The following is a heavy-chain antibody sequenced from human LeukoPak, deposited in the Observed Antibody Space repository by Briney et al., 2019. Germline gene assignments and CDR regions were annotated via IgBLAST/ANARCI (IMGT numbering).Heavy chain of an antibody. V-gene: IGHV1-18*01. CDR1: GYTFTSYG. Sequence: ASVKVSCKASGYTFTSYGISWVRQAPGQGLEWMGWIGAYNGNTNYAQKLQGRVTMTTDTSTSTAYMELRSLRSEDTAVYYCAREPKQQPNFIQGYAFDIWGQGTMVTVSS. D-gene: IGHD6-13*01. CDR2: IGAYNGNT. CDR3: AREPKQQPNFIQGYAFDI. J-gene: IGHJ3*02.